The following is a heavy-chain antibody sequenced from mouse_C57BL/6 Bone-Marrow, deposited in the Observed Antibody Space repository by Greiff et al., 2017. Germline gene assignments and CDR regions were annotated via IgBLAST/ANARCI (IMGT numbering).Heavy chain of an antibody. J-gene: IGHJ2*01. D-gene: IGHD2-2*01. Sequence: QVQLQQPGAELVKPGASVKLSCKASGYTFTSYWMHWVKQRPGQGLEWIGMIHPNSGSTNYNEKFKSKATLTVDKSSSTAYMQLSSLTSEDSAVYYCARGGIYYGYYYFDYWGQGTTLTVSS. CDR1: GYTFTSYW. CDR2: IHPNSGST. CDR3: ARGGIYYGYYYFDY. V-gene: IGHV1-64*01.